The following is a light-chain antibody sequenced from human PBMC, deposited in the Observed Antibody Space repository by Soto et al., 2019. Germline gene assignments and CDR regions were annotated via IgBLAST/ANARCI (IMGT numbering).Light chain of an antibody. J-gene: IGKJ1*01. CDR1: QTISSW. CDR2: KAS. CDR3: QPYNSYSEA. V-gene: IGKV1-5*03. Sequence: DIQMTQSPSTLSGSVGDRVTITCRASQTISSWWAWYQQKPGKAPKLLIYKASTLKSGVPSRFSGSGSGTEFTLTTSSLQPDDFATYYCQPYNSYSEAFGQGTKVDIK.